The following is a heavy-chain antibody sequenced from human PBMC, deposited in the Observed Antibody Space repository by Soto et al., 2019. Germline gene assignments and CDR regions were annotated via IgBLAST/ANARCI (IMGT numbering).Heavy chain of an antibody. CDR3: ARVALLDYDFWSGYQDYGMDV. J-gene: IGHJ6*02. D-gene: IGHD3-3*01. Sequence: SVKVSCKASGYTFTGYYMHWVRQAPGQGLEWMGWINPNSGGTNYAQKFQGRVTMTRDTSISTAYMELSRLRSDDTAVYYCARVALLDYDFWSGYQDYGMDVWGQGTTVTVS. CDR2: INPNSGGT. V-gene: IGHV1-2*02. CDR1: GYTFTGYY.